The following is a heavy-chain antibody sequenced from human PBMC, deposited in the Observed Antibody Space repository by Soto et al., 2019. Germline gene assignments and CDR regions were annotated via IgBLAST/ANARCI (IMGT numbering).Heavy chain of an antibody. Sequence: EVQLLESGGGLVQPGGSLRLSCAASGFTLSSYAMTWVRRAPGKGLEWVSAISGSGNTTYYADSVKGRFTISRDSSKNTLYLQMNSLRAEDTAVYFCAKDLSSSWYPQYWGQGTLVTVSS. CDR1: GFTLSSYA. D-gene: IGHD6-13*01. CDR2: ISGSGNTT. J-gene: IGHJ4*02. V-gene: IGHV3-23*01. CDR3: AKDLSSSWYPQY.